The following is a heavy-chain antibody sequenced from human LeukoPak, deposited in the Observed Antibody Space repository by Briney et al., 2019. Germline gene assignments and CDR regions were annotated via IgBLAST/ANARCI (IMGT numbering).Heavy chain of an antibody. D-gene: IGHD1-20*01. CDR3: AKGANWNGLYYLGY. CDR1: GFSFSSYG. Sequence: GGSLRLSCAASGFSFSSYGMHWVRQAPGKGLEWVAFIRYDGSNKYYADSVKGRFTISRDSSKNTVYLQMNSLRAEDAAVYYCAKGANWNGLYYLGYWGQGTLVTVSS. V-gene: IGHV3-30*02. CDR2: IRYDGSNK. J-gene: IGHJ4*02.